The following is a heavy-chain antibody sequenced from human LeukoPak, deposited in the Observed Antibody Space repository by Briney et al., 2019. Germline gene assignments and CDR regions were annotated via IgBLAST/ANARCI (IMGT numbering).Heavy chain of an antibody. J-gene: IGHJ4*02. CDR3: ARDLEEYQVRPVAGTHYFDY. Sequence: PGGSLRLSCAASGFTFSDYYMSWIRQAPGKGLEWVSYISSSGSTIYYADSVKGRFTISRDNAKNSLYLQMKSLRAEDTAVYYCARDLEEYQVRPVAGTHYFDYWGQGSLVTVSS. D-gene: IGHD6-19*01. V-gene: IGHV3-11*04. CDR1: GFTFSDYY. CDR2: ISSSGSTI.